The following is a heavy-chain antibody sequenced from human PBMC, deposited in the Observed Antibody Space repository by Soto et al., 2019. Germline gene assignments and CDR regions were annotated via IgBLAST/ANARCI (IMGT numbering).Heavy chain of an antibody. V-gene: IGHV1-18*01. J-gene: IGHJ6*01. Sequence: ASGKVSCKASGYTFSHYGIGWVRQTPGQGLEWMGWISAYNGNRHFAEGLRGRITMTTNTTTSTADMELRSLSSDDTGVYYCRRGGQECSNSGCGYIYEGMDVWAQGTTV. D-gene: IGHD5-18*01. CDR2: ISAYNGNR. CDR1: GYTFSHYG. CDR3: RRGGQECSNSGCGYIYEGMDV.